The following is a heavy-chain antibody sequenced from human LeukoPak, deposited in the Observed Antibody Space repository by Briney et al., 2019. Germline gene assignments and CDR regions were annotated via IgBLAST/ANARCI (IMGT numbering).Heavy chain of an antibody. Sequence: PWGSLRLSCAASGFTFSSYWMSWVRQAPGKGLEWVANIKQDGSEKYYVDSVKGRFTISRDNAKSSLYLQMNSLRAEDTAVYYCARPPSGRVDFDYWGQGTLVTVSS. CDR3: ARPPSGRVDFDY. D-gene: IGHD1-26*01. J-gene: IGHJ4*02. CDR2: IKQDGSEK. CDR1: GFTFSSYW. V-gene: IGHV3-7*03.